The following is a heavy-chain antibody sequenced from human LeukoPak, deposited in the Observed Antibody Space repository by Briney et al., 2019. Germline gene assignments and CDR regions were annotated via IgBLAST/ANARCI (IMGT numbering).Heavy chain of an antibody. Sequence: GGSLRLSCVASGFTFSNYWMSWVRQALGKGLEWVANIKQDGSEKHYVDSVKGRFTISRDNARNSLFLQMDSLRGEDTAVYYCVKDRYSYGDWGQGTLVTVSS. CDR2: IKQDGSEK. CDR3: VKDRYSYGD. J-gene: IGHJ4*02. CDR1: GFTFSNYW. D-gene: IGHD5-18*01. V-gene: IGHV3-7*03.